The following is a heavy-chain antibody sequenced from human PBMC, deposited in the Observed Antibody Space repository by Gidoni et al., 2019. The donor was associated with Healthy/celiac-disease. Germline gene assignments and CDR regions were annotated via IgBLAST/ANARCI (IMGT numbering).Heavy chain of an antibody. CDR1: GFTFSSYA. CDR2: ISGSGGST. D-gene: IGHD6-13*01. CDR3: AKVIRSARSLIAAAGTDYFDY. J-gene: IGHJ4*02. Sequence: EVQLVESGGGLVQPGGSLRISCAASGFTFSSYAMSWVRQAPGKGLEWVSAISGSGGSTYYADSVKGRFTISRDNSKNTLYLQMNSLRAEDTAVYYCAKVIRSARSLIAAAGTDYFDYWGQGTLVTVSS. V-gene: IGHV3-23*04.